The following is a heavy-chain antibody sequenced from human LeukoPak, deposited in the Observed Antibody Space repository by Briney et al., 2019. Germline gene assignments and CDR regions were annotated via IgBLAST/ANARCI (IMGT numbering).Heavy chain of an antibody. J-gene: IGHJ3*02. D-gene: IGHD2-8*01. CDR1: GGSFSGYY. CDR3: ARVGDCTNGVCYTKLDAFDI. Sequence: SETLSLTCAVYGGSFSGYYWSWIRQPPGKGLEWIGEINHSGSTNYNPSLKSRVTISVDTSKNQFSLKLSSVTAADTAVYYCARVGDCTNGVCYTKLDAFDIWGQGTMVTVSS. V-gene: IGHV4-34*01. CDR2: INHSGST.